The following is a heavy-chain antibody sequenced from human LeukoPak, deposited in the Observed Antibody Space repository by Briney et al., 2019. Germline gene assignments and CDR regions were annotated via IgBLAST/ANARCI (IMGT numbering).Heavy chain of an antibody. J-gene: IGHJ4*02. D-gene: IGHD3/OR15-3a*01. CDR1: GFTLSYYS. V-gene: IGHV3-21*01. CDR3: ARDGLALSDYFDH. CDR2: ISTSSSYI. Sequence: PGGSLRLSCAASGFTLSYYSMNGVGPAPGKGLDWVSSISTSSSYIYYADSMKGRVTISRDNAKSSLYLQMSSLRAEDTAVYYCARDGLALSDYFDHWGQGTLVTISS.